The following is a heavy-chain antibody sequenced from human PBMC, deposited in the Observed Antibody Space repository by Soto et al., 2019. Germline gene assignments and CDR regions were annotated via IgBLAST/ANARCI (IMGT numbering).Heavy chain of an antibody. J-gene: IGHJ6*02. CDR1: RVAFSKFI. V-gene: IGHV1-69*01. CDR2: IIPVFGTA. Sequence: QAQLEQSGGEVKKPGSSVKVSCKASRVAFSKFIVTWVRQAPGVGLEWVGGIIPVFGTANYAQKFQGRVTITEDESTSTSYMEVNNLRSEDTAVYYCAKVRYSSPMGYYYGMDVWCQGTTVTVSS. D-gene: IGHD2-2*01. CDR3: AKVRYSSPMGYYYGMDV.